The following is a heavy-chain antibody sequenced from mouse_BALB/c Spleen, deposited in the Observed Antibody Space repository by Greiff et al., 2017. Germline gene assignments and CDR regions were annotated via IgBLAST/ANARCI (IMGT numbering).Heavy chain of an antibody. J-gene: IGHJ3*01. Sequence: QVHVKQSGAELVRPGASVTLSCKASGYTFTDYEMHWVKQTPVHGLEWIGAIDPETGGTAYNQKFKGKATLTADKSSSTAYMELRSLTSEDSAVYYCTNYDYDGAWFAYWGQGTLVTVSA. CDR2: IDPETGGT. V-gene: IGHV1-15*01. CDR1: GYTFTDYE. D-gene: IGHD2-4*01. CDR3: TNYDYDGAWFAY.